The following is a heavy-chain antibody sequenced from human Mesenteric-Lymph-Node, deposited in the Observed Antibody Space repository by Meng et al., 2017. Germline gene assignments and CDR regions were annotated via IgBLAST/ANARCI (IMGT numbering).Heavy chain of an antibody. V-gene: IGHV1-69*13. D-gene: IGHD1-14*01. CDR3: ARGRRNEPLFDY. CDR1: GGSFTTHT. CDR2: LIAVFDKT. Sequence: QVQLVQSGAGVKKPGSSVKVACKPSGGSFTTHTFSWVRQAPGKGLGWMGGLIAVFDKTKAAPRFQDRVTFTADESTSTAYMELSSLTFDDTAVYFCARGRRNEPLFDYWGQGTLVTVSS. J-gene: IGHJ4*02.